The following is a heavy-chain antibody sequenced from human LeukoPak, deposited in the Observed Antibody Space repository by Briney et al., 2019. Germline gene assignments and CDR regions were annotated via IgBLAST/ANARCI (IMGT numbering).Heavy chain of an antibody. D-gene: IGHD5-24*01. CDR3: AKTRDGYNMLEPFDY. J-gene: IGHJ4*02. CDR1: GFTFSSYG. V-gene: IGHV3-30*18. Sequence: GGSLRLSCAASGFTFSSYGMHWVRQAPGKGLEWVAVISYDGSNKYYADSVKGRFTISRDNSKNTLYLQMNSLRAEDTAVYYCAKTRDGYNMLEPFDYWGQGTLVTVSS. CDR2: ISYDGSNK.